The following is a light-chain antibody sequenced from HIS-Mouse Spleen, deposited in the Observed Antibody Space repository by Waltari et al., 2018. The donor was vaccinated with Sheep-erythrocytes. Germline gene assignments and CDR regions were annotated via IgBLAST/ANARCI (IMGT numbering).Light chain of an antibody. CDR1: SSDVGSYNL. CDR3: CSYAGSSTPWV. Sequence: QSALTQPASVSGSPGQSITISCTGTSSDVGSYNLVSWYQQHPGKAPKLMIYEGSKRTTGVSNRFSGAQSGNTASLTLSGPQAEDEADYYCCSYAGSSTPWVFGGGTKLTVL. J-gene: IGLJ3*02. CDR2: EGS. V-gene: IGLV2-23*01.